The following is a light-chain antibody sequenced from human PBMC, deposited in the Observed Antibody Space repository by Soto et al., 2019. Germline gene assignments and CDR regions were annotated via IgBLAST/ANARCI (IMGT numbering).Light chain of an antibody. CDR3: QQYIDSPRT. CDR2: GVS. V-gene: IGKV3-20*01. Sequence: EIVLTQSPGTLALSLGDGATLSCRASQTVNRNYLAWYHQKPGPPPRLLIYGVSKRATGVPDRFSGGGSGTEFTLHIDSLEPDDFGIYYCQQYIDSPRTFGQGTRVEVK. J-gene: IGKJ1*01. CDR1: QTVNRNY.